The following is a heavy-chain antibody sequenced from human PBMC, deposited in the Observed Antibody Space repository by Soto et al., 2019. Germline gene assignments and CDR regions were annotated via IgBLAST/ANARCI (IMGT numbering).Heavy chain of an antibody. CDR3: ARVGYYYGSGSPDSVYYYYYGMDV. CDR2: ISAYNGNT. CDR1: GYAFTSYG. Sequence: ASVNVYCQTSGYAFTSYGISWARQAPGQGLEWMGWISAYNGNTNYAQKLQGRVTMTTDTSTSTAYMELRSLRSDDTAVYYCARVGYYYGSGSPDSVYYYYYGMDVWGQGTTVTVSS. V-gene: IGHV1-18*01. D-gene: IGHD3-10*01. J-gene: IGHJ6*02.